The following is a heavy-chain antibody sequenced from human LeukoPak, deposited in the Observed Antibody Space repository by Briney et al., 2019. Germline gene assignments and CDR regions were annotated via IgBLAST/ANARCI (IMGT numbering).Heavy chain of an antibody. CDR2: IYTSGST. V-gene: IGHV4-4*07. CDR1: GGSISSYY. J-gene: IGHJ6*03. CDR3: ARDRPDWNDWNYYYYMDV. D-gene: IGHD1-1*01. Sequence: SETLSLTCTVSGGSISSYYCSWIRQPAGKGLEWIGRIYTSGSTNYNPSLKSRVTISVDTSKNQFSLKLSSVTAADTAVYYCARDRPDWNDWNYYYYMDVWGKGTTVTISS.